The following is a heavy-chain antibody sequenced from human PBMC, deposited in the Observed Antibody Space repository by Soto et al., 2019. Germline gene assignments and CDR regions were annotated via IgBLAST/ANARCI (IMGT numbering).Heavy chain of an antibody. V-gene: IGHV3-48*01. Sequence: EVQLVESGGGLVQPGGSLRLSCAASGFTFSSYSMNWVRQAPGKGLEWVSYISSSSSTIYYADSMKGRFTISRDNAKNSLYLQMNSLRAEDTAVYYCAREYCSSTSCLNWFDPWGQGTLVTVSS. CDR1: GFTFSSYS. CDR3: AREYCSSTSCLNWFDP. CDR2: ISSSSSTI. D-gene: IGHD2-2*01. J-gene: IGHJ5*02.